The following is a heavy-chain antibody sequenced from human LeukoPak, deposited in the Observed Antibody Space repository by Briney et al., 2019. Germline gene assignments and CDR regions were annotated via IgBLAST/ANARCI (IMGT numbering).Heavy chain of an antibody. J-gene: IGHJ4*02. V-gene: IGHV3-21*01. D-gene: IGHD3-22*01. CDR3: ARDLFYYDNSGYYYFDY. CDR2: ISFSSNNI. Sequence: GGSLRLSCAASGFTFSSYSMNWVRQAPGKGLEWVSSISFSSNNIFYADSVKGRFTISRDNAKNSLYLQMNSLRAEDTAVYYCARDLFYYDNSGYYYFDYWGQGTLVTASS. CDR1: GFTFSSYS.